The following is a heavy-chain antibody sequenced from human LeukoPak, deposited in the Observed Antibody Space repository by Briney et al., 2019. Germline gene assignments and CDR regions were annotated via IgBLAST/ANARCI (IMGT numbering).Heavy chain of an antibody. J-gene: IGHJ4*02. D-gene: IGHD5-12*01. CDR1: GYTFTGYY. CDR3: ARDGYRGYGVFDY. CDR2: INPNSGGT. Sequence: ASVKVSCKTSGYTFTGYYMHWVRQAPGQGLEWMGWINPNSGGTNYAQKFQGRVTMTRDTSISTAYMELSRLRSDDTAVYYCARDGYRGYGVFDYWGQGTLVTVSS. V-gene: IGHV1-2*02.